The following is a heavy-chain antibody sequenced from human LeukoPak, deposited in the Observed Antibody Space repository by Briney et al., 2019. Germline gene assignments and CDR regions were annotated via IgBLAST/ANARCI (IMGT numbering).Heavy chain of an antibody. CDR3: AKKGGGGYFDY. CDR1: GFTFSTYA. D-gene: IGHD3-16*01. V-gene: IGHV3-23*01. Sequence: GGSLRLSCVASGFTFSTYAMSCVRQAPGKGLEWVSGIGAAGSGTYYADSVKGRFTISRDNSKNTLYLQTNSLRAEDTDVYYCAKKGGGGYFDYWGQGILVTVSS. J-gene: IGHJ4*02. CDR2: IGAAGSGT.